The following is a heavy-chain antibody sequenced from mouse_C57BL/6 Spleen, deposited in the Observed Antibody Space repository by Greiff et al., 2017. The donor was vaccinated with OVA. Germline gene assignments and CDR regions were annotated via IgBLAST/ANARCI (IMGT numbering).Heavy chain of an antibody. D-gene: IGHD4-1*01. CDR3: ASHLTGTQYYFDY. J-gene: IGHJ2*01. V-gene: IGHV1-78*01. CDR1: GYTFTDHT. Sequence: VQLQQSDAELVKPGASVKISCKVSGYTFTDHTIHWMKQRPEQGLEWIGYIYPRDGSTKYNEKFKGKATLTADKSSSTAYMQLNSLTSEDSAVYFCASHLTGTQYYFDYWGQGTTLTVSS. CDR2: IYPRDGST.